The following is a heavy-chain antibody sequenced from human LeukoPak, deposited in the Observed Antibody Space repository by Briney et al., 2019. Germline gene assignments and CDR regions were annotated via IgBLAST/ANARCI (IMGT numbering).Heavy chain of an antibody. Sequence: PGGSLRLSCAASGFTFSSYEMNWVRQAPGQGLEWVSYISSSGSTIYYADSVKGRFTISRDNAKNSLYLQMNSLRAEDTAVYYCARDSTLQPYNYYYYMDVWGKGTTVTVSS. CDR1: GFTFSSYE. J-gene: IGHJ6*03. V-gene: IGHV3-48*03. CDR2: ISSSGSTI. CDR3: ARDSTLQPYNYYYYMDV. D-gene: IGHD4-11*01.